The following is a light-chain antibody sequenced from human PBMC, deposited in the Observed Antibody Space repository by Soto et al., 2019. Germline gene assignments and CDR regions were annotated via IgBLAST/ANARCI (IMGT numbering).Light chain of an antibody. V-gene: IGLV1-40*01. J-gene: IGLJ1*01. CDR2: ANS. Sequence: QSVLTQPPSVSGAPGQKMTISCTGSSSNIGAGYDVHWYQQLPGTAPKLLINANSNRPSGVPDRFSGSKSGTSASLAITGLQAEDEADYYCQSYDSSLSGYVFGSGTQLTV. CDR3: QSYDSSLSGYV. CDR1: SSNIGAGYD.